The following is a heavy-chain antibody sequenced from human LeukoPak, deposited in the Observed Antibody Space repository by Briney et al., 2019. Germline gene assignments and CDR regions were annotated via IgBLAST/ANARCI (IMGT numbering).Heavy chain of an antibody. CDR3: ASADSSGYGFDY. J-gene: IGHJ4*02. V-gene: IGHV1-8*01. CDR2: MNPNSGNT. CDR1: GYTFTSYD. D-gene: IGHD3-22*01. Sequence: ASVKVSCKASGYTFTSYDINWVRQATGQGLEWMGWMNPNSGNTGYAQKFQGRVTMTRNTSIGTAYMELSSLRSEDTAVYYCASADSSGYGFDYWGQGTLVTVSS.